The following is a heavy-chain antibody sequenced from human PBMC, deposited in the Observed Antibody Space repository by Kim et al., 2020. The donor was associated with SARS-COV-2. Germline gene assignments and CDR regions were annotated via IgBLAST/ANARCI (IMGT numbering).Heavy chain of an antibody. D-gene: IGHD3-9*01. CDR3: ARGRNYDILTGYYIFDY. V-gene: IGHV4-31*02. Sequence: LKSRVTISVDTSKNQFSLKLSSVTAADTAVYYCARGRNYDILTGYYIFDYWGQGTLVTVSS. J-gene: IGHJ4*02.